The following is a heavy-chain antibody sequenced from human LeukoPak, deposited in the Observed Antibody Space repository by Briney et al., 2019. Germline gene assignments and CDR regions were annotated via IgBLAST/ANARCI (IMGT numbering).Heavy chain of an antibody. CDR1: GYTFTSYG. D-gene: IGHD2-2*01. Sequence: ASVKVSCKASGYTFTSYGISWVRQAPGQGLEWMRWISAYNGNTNYAQKLQGRVTMTTDTSTSTAYMELRSLRSDDTAVYYCAREGGCSSTSCYYYYYYGMDVWGQGTTVTVSS. CDR3: AREGGCSSTSCYYYYYYGMDV. CDR2: ISAYNGNT. J-gene: IGHJ6*02. V-gene: IGHV1-18*01.